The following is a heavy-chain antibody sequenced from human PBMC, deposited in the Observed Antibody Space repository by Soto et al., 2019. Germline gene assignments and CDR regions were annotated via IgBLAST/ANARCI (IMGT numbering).Heavy chain of an antibody. V-gene: IGHV1-69*13. CDR3: ARPTWGYCSGGSCYSGSYYYGMDV. CDR2: IIPIFGTA. D-gene: IGHD2-15*01. CDR1: GGTFSSYA. J-gene: IGHJ6*02. Sequence: SVKVSCKASGGTFSSYAISWVRQAPGQGLEWMGGIIPIFGTANYAQKFQGRVTITADESTSTAYMELSSLRSEDTAVYYCARPTWGYCSGGSCYSGSYYYGMDVWGQGTTVTVSS.